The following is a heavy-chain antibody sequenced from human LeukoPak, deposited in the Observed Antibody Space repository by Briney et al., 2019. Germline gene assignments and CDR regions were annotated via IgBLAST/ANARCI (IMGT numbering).Heavy chain of an antibody. J-gene: IGHJ5*02. CDR2: IIPILGTA. Sequence: SVKVSCKASGGTFSSYAISWVRQAPGQGLEWMGGIIPILGTANYAQKFQGRVTITADESTSTAYMELSSLRSEDTAVYYCARATKQWLVHYWFDPWGQGTLVTASS. V-gene: IGHV1-69*13. CDR3: ARATKQWLVHYWFDP. CDR1: GGTFSSYA. D-gene: IGHD6-19*01.